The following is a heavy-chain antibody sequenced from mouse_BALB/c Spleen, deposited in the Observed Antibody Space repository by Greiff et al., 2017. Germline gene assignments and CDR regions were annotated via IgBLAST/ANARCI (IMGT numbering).Heavy chain of an antibody. CDR3: ASIYGTSLDY. V-gene: IGHV2-4-1*01. D-gene: IGHD2-1*01. CDR2: IWSGGST. Sequence: QVQLQQSGPGLVQPSQSLSITCTVSGFSLTSYGVHWVRQSPGKGLEWLGVIWSGGSTDYNAAFISRLSISKDNSKSQVFFKMNSLQADDTAIYYCASIYGTSLDYWGQGTTLTVSS. CDR1: GFSLTSYG. J-gene: IGHJ2*01.